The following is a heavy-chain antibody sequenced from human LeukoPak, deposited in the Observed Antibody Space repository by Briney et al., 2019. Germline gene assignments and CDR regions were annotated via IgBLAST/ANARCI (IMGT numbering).Heavy chain of an antibody. J-gene: IGHJ4*02. CDR3: ARDGGTAVGATYFDY. D-gene: IGHD1-26*01. V-gene: IGHV4-4*07. CDR1: GGSISSYY. CDR2: VYTSGST. Sequence: SETLSLTCTVSGGSISSYYWSWIRQPAGKGLEWIGRVYTSGSTNYNPSLKSRATMSVDTSKNQFSLKLSSVTAADTAVYYCARDGGTAVGATYFDYWGQGTLVTVSS.